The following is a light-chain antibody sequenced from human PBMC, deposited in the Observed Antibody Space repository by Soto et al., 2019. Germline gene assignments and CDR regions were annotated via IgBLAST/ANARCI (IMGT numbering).Light chain of an antibody. CDR1: QSVSSY. V-gene: IGKV3-20*01. CDR3: QQYGSSSRT. J-gene: IGKJ1*01. CDR2: GAS. Sequence: EIVLTQSPGTLSLSPGERATLSCRARQSVSSYLAWYQQKPGQAPRLLIYGASSRATGIPDRFSGSGSGTDVTLTISRLEPEDFAVYYCQQYGSSSRTFGQGTKVEIK.